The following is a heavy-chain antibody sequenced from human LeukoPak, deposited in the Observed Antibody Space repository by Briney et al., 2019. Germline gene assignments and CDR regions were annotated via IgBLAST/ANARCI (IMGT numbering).Heavy chain of an antibody. J-gene: IGHJ4*02. CDR3: AKYGDRDYYFDY. D-gene: IGHD4-17*01. CDR1: GFTFSVYW. CDR2: INSAGSST. Sequence: GGSLRFSCAASGFTFSVYWMHWVRQVPGKGLVWVSRINSAGSSTIYADSVKGRFTISRDNAKNTLYLQMNSLRAEDTAVYFCAKYGDRDYYFDYWGQGTLVTVSS. V-gene: IGHV3-74*01.